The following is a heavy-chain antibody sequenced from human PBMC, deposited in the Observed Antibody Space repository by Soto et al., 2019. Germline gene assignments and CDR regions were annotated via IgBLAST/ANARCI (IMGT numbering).Heavy chain of an antibody. CDR2: IYYSGST. Sequence: SETLSLTCTVSGGSISSYYWSWIRQPPGKGLEWIGYIYYSGSTNYNPSLKSRVTISVDTSKNQFSLKLSSVTAADTAVYYCASHDYGGNSDYCGQGTLVTGSS. CDR3: ASHDYGGNSDY. D-gene: IGHD4-17*01. J-gene: IGHJ4*02. V-gene: IGHV4-59*01. CDR1: GGSISSYY.